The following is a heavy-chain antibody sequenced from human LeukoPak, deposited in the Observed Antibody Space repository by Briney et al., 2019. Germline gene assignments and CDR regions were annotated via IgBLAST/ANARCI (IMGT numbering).Heavy chain of an antibody. CDR1: GGSVSSNSYY. V-gene: IGHV4-61*01. J-gene: IGHJ6*02. CDR3: VKGGTPYYYGMDV. D-gene: IGHD1-26*01. Sequence: SETLSLTCTVSGGSVSSNSYYWSWIRQPPEKGLEWIGYIYFTGSTNYNPSLKSRVTISGDTSKNQFSLKVRSVTAADTAVYYCVKGGTPYYYGMDVWGQGTTVTVSS. CDR2: IYFTGST.